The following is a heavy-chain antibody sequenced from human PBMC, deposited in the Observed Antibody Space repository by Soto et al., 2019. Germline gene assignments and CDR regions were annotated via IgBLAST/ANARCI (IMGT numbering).Heavy chain of an antibody. Sequence: GGSLRLSCAASGFTFSSYSMNWVRQAPGKGLEWVSYISSSSSTIYYADSVKGRFTISRANAKNSLYRQLNSPRAEDTSVYYCARDLSAEYRALDTWGQGTMVTVPS. D-gene: IGHD2-2*02. J-gene: IGHJ3*02. V-gene: IGHV3-48*01. CDR1: GFTFSSYS. CDR2: ISSSSSTI. CDR3: ARDLSAEYRALDT.